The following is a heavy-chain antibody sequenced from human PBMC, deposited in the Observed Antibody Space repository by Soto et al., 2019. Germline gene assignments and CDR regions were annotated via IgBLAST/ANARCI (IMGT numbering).Heavy chain of an antibody. CDR3: VKGGWLDPH. V-gene: IGHV3-23*01. D-gene: IGHD6-19*01. CDR2: ISVSGDNT. J-gene: IGHJ4*02. Sequence: EVQLLESGGGLVQPGGSLRLSCAASGFTFSTYVMSWVRQAPGKGLEWVSAISVSGDNTYYSDSVKGRFTTSRDSSRNTLSLQMNSLRSEDTAIYYCVKGGWLDPHWGQGTLVTVSS. CDR1: GFTFSTYV.